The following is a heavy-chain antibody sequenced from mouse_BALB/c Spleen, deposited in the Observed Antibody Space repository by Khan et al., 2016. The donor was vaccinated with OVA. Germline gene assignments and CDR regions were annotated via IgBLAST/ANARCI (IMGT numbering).Heavy chain of an antibody. D-gene: IGHD2-10*01. CDR2: ISSGGTYT. V-gene: IGHV5-6*01. Sequence: EVELVESGGDLVKPGGSLKLSCAASGFTFSSYGMSWVRQTPDKRLEWVATISSGGTYTYYPDSVKGRFTISRDNAKNTLYLQMSSLKSEDTAKYYSARAFYGNREAMDYWGQGTSVTVSS. J-gene: IGHJ4*01. CDR3: ARAFYGNREAMDY. CDR1: GFTFSSYG.